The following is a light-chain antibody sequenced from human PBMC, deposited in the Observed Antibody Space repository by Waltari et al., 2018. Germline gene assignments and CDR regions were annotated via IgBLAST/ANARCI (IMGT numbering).Light chain of an antibody. CDR3: HQHYTTPWT. Sequence: DIVMTQSPDSLAVSLGERATINCNSSQNVLYTDNNKNYLTWYQQKPGQSPQLLIYWASTRESGVPDRFIGSGSGTDFTLTISSLQAEDVAVYYCHQHYTTPWTFGQGTQVEL. CDR2: WAS. J-gene: IGKJ1*01. V-gene: IGKV4-1*01. CDR1: QNVLYTDNNKNY.